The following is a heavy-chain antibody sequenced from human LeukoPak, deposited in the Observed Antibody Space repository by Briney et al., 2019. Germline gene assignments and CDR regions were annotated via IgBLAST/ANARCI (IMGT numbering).Heavy chain of an antibody. Sequence: PGGSLRLSCAASGFTFSIYDMTWVRQAPGKGLDWVSAISGSGAITYYADSVKGRFTISRDNSKNTLYLQMNSLRAEDTAVYYYAKGGYCRGGSCYPGYYFDYWGQGTLVTVSS. CDR2: ISGSGAIT. CDR3: AKGGYCRGGSCYPGYYFDY. V-gene: IGHV3-23*01. D-gene: IGHD2-15*01. J-gene: IGHJ4*02. CDR1: GFTFSIYD.